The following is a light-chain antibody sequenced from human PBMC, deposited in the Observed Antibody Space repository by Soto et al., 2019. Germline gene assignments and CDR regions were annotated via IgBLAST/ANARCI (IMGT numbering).Light chain of an antibody. V-gene: IGKV3-15*01. Sequence: EIVMTQSPATLAVSPGERASLSCRASQSVSSNFAWYQQKLGQAPRLLIYGASSRPTGTPARFRGSGSGTQVTLTISSRQSEDFAVYYCQQYNNWPYTFGLGTKLEMK. CDR3: QQYNNWPYT. J-gene: IGKJ2*01. CDR1: QSVSSN. CDR2: GAS.